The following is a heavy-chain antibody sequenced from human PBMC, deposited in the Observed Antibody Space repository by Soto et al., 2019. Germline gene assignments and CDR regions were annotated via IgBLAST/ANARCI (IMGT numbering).Heavy chain of an antibody. Sequence: QVQLQESGPGLVKPSETLSLTCTVSGGYITSYHWTWIRQPPGKGLEWIGYIYYSGSSNYNPSLKSRVTILLDMSKNQFSLKLTSVTAADTAVYYCAFHSAYDWYYFDRWGQGTLVTVSS. CDR2: IYYSGSS. V-gene: IGHV4-59*01. CDR1: GGYITSYH. D-gene: IGHD5-12*01. CDR3: AFHSAYDWYYFDR. J-gene: IGHJ4*02.